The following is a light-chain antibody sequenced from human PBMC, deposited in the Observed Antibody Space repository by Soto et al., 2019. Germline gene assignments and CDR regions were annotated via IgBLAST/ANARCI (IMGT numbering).Light chain of an antibody. J-gene: IGLJ1*01. CDR1: SSNVGVNS. Sequence: QSVLTQPPSASGTPGQRVTISCSGSSSNVGVNSVNWYQQVPGTTPRLLIYNNNQRPSGVPDRFSGSKSGTSASLASSVLQAEDEADYYCAAWDNSLNPSYVFGTGTKVTVL. V-gene: IGLV1-44*01. CDR3: AAWDNSLNPSYV. CDR2: NNN.